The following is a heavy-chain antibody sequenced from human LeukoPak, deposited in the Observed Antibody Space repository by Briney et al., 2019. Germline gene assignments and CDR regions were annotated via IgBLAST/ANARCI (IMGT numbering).Heavy chain of an antibody. CDR1: GFTFSDYG. D-gene: IGHD5-12*01. V-gene: IGHV3-33*01. CDR3: ARDSPLVATIQPIFDY. J-gene: IGHJ4*02. CDR2: IWYDGSDK. Sequence: PGRSLRLSSAASGFTFSDYGMHWVRQAPGKGLEWVAVIWYDGSDKYYADSVKGRFTISRDNSKNTLYLQMNGLRAEDTAVYYCARDSPLVATIQPIFDYWGQGTLVTVSS.